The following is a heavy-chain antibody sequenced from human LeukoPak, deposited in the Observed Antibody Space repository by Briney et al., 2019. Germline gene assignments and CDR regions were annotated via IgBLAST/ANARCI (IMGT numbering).Heavy chain of an antibody. CDR2: ISYDGSNK. D-gene: IGHD3-22*01. V-gene: IGHV3-30-3*01. CDR3: ASGDYYDSSGYYVDY. Sequence: GGSLRLSCAASGFTFSSYAMHWVRQARGKGLEWVADISYDGSNKYYADSVKGRFTISRDNSKNTLYLQMNSLRAEDTAVYYCASGDYYDSSGYYVDYWGQGTLVTVSS. J-gene: IGHJ4*02. CDR1: GFTFSSYA.